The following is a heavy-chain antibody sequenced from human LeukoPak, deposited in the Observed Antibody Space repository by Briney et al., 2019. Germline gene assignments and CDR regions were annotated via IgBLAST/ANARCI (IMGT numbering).Heavy chain of an antibody. V-gene: IGHV1-2*02. Sequence: PWASVKVSCKASGYTFTGYYMHWVRQAPGQGLEWMGWINPNSGGTNYAQKFQGRVTMTRDTSISTAYMELSRLRSDDTAVYYCARVAVVRIDSSSPPLYYFDYWGQGTLVTVSS. CDR2: INPNSGGT. CDR3: ARVAVVRIDSSSPPLYYFDY. J-gene: IGHJ4*02. D-gene: IGHD6-6*01. CDR1: GYTFTGYY.